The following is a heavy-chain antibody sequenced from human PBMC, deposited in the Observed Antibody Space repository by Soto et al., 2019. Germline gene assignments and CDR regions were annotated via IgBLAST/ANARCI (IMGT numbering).Heavy chain of an antibody. CDR1: GGSISSGGHY. V-gene: IGHV4-31*02. CDR2: IYYSGTT. D-gene: IGHD3-10*01. Sequence: SETVSLTXSVSGGSISSGGHYWSWIRQHPGKGLEWIGYIYYSGTTYYNPSLKSRVTVSVDTSKNQFSLNLSSVTAADTAVYYCARTGREYYGSGSYQKSAFDYWGQGTLVTVSS. J-gene: IGHJ4*02. CDR3: ARTGREYYGSGSYQKSAFDY.